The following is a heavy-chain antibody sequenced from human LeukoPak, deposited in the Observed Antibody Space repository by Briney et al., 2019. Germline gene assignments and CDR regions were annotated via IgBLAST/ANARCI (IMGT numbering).Heavy chain of an antibody. D-gene: IGHD2-21*02. V-gene: IGHV3-30*18. CDR3: AKAWRVYGDFHTFDL. CDR2: ILCDEVNK. Sequence: PGGSLRLSCAASGFTFSTYGMHWVRQAPGKGMEWVAAILCDEVNKHYADSLKVRCTLPRDISKNTLYLEMNSLRSEDTAVFYCAKAWRVYGDFHTFDLWGQGTMVTVSS. CDR1: GFTFSTYG. J-gene: IGHJ3*01.